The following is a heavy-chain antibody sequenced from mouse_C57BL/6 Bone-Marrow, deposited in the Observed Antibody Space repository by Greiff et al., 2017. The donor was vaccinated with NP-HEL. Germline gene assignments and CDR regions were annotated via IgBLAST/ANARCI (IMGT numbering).Heavy chain of an antibody. CDR3: AREGGLWLRLRGFAY. CDR1: GYTFTSYW. J-gene: IGHJ3*01. V-gene: IGHV1-69*01. D-gene: IGHD3-2*02. CDR2: IDPSDSYT. Sequence: VQLQQPGAELVMPGASVKLSCKASGYTFTSYWMHWVKQRPGQGLEWIGEIDPSDSYTNYNQKFKGQSTLTVDKSSSTAYMQLSSLTSEDSAVYYCAREGGLWLRLRGFAYWGQGTLVTVSA.